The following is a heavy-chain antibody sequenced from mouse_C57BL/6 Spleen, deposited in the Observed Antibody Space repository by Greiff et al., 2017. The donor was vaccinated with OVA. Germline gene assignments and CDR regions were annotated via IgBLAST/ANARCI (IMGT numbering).Heavy chain of an antibody. CDR3: ARRIIDSSGYGGGFAY. J-gene: IGHJ3*01. D-gene: IGHD3-2*02. Sequence: QVQLQQPGAELVKPGASVKLSCKASGYTFTSYWMQWVKQRPGQGLEWIGEIDPSDSYTNYNQKFKGKATLTVDTSSSTAYMQLSSLTSEDSAVYDCARRIIDSSGYGGGFAYWGQGTLVTVSA. V-gene: IGHV1-50*01. CDR2: IDPSDSYT. CDR1: GYTFTSYW.